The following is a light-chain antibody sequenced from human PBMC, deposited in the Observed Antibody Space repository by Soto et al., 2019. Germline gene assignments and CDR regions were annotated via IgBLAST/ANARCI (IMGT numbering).Light chain of an antibody. Sequence: EKVMTQSPATLSVSPGERATLSCRASQSVRSNLAWYQQKPGQPPRLLIYDASTRATGIPSRFSGSVSGTEFTLTISSLKSEDFAVYYCKQYDNWPRTFGQGTRVDFK. J-gene: IGKJ1*01. CDR1: QSVRSN. CDR3: KQYDNWPRT. CDR2: DAS. V-gene: IGKV3-15*01.